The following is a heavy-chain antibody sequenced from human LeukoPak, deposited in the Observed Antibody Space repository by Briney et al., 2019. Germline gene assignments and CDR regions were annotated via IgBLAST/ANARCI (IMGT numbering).Heavy chain of an antibody. Sequence: SETLSLTCAVYGGSFSGYYWSWIRQPPGKGLEWIGEINHSGSTNYNPSLKSRVTISVDTSKNQFSLKLSSVTAADTAVYYCARHLSGITGYTYGRGIDYWGQGTLVTVSS. J-gene: IGHJ4*02. D-gene: IGHD5-18*01. CDR3: ARHLSGITGYTYGRGIDY. CDR1: GGSFSGYY. CDR2: INHSGST. V-gene: IGHV4-34*01.